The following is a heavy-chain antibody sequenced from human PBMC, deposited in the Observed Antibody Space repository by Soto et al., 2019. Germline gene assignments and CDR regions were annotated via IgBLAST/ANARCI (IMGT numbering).Heavy chain of an antibody. Sequence: QVQLVESGGGVVQPGRSLRLSCAASGFTFSSYAMHWVRQAPGKGLEWVAVISYDGSNKYYADSVKGRFTISRDNSKNPLYLQMNSLRAEDTAVYYCARTRMLAYYYGMDVWGQGTTVTVSS. D-gene: IGHD2-15*01. J-gene: IGHJ6*02. CDR1: GFTFSSYA. CDR2: ISYDGSNK. V-gene: IGHV3-30-3*01. CDR3: ARTRMLAYYYGMDV.